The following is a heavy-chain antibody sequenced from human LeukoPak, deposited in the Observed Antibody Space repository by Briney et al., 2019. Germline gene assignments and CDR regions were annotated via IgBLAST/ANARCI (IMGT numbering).Heavy chain of an antibody. CDR1: GGSISSYY. Sequence: SETLSLTCTVSGGSISSYYWSWIRQPPGKGLEWIGYIYYSGSTNYNPSLKSRVTISVDTSKNQFSLKLSSVTAADTAVYYCARDIRYGSGSYRWFDPWAQGTLVTVSS. V-gene: IGHV4-59*01. J-gene: IGHJ5*02. D-gene: IGHD3-10*01. CDR3: ARDIRYGSGSYRWFDP. CDR2: IYYSGST.